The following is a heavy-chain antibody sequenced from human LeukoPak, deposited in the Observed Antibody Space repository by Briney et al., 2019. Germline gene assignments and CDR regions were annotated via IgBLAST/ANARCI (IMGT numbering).Heavy chain of an antibody. V-gene: IGHV3-30-3*01. CDR3: ARARGSYCGSTSCYFDH. Sequence: PGVSLRLSCAASGYTFSSYGMHWVRQAPGKGLEWVAFISYDGSNRYYADSVKGRFTISRDNSKNTLFLQMDSLRAEDTALYYCARARGSYCGSTSCYFDHWGQGTLVTVSS. D-gene: IGHD2-2*01. CDR2: ISYDGSNR. CDR1: GYTFSSYG. J-gene: IGHJ4*02.